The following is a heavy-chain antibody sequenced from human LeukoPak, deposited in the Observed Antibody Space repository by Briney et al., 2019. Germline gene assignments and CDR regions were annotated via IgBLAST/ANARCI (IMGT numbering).Heavy chain of an antibody. Sequence: ASVKVSCKASGYTFTSYYMHWVRQAPGQGLEWMGIINPSGGSTSYAQKFQGRVTMTRDTSTSTAYMELSRLRSDDTAVYYCAREWFGEETARALDYWGQGTLVTVSS. CDR2: INPSGGST. CDR3: AREWFGEETARALDY. V-gene: IGHV1-46*01. J-gene: IGHJ4*02. D-gene: IGHD3-10*01. CDR1: GYTFTSYY.